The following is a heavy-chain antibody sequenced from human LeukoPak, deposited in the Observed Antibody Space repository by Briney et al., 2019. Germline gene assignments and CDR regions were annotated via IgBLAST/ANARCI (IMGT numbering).Heavy chain of an antibody. CDR3: ARDQNFDWVPHDH. Sequence: GGSLRLSCAASGFTFSRHAMSWVRQAPGKGLEWVSTISGSGGSAYYADSVKGRFTISRDNSKNTVYLQMNSLRADGTAVFFCARDQNFDWVPHDHWGQGTLVTVSS. CDR2: ISGSGGSA. D-gene: IGHD3-9*01. CDR1: GFTFSRHA. V-gene: IGHV3-23*01. J-gene: IGHJ5*02.